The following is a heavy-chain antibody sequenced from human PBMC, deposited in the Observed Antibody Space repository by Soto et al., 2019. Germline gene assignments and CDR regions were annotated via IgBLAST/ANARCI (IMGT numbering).Heavy chain of an antibody. V-gene: IGHV4-39*01. CDR2: IYYSGST. J-gene: IGHJ4*02. Sequence: LETLSLTCTVSGGSISSSSYYWGWIRQPPGKGLEWIGSIYYSGSTYYNPSLKSRVTISVDTSKNQFSLKLSSVTAADTAVYYCARVDYYDSSGYLDYWGQGTLVTVSS. CDR3: ARVDYYDSSGYLDY. D-gene: IGHD3-22*01. CDR1: GGSISSSSYY.